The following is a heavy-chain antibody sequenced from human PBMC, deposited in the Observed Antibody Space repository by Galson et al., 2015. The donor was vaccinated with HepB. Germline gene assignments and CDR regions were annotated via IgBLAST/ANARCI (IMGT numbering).Heavy chain of an antibody. J-gene: IGHJ4*02. CDR3: AKDPYLYSALAGTMAGFDY. Sequence: SLRLSCAASGFTFSNYGMHWVRQAPGKGLEWVAVISYDGSNKYYADSVKGRFTISRDNSKNTLYLQMKSLRAEDTALYYCAKDPYLYSALAGTMAGFDYWGQGTLVTGSS. CDR2: ISYDGSNK. V-gene: IGHV3-30*18. CDR1: GFTFSNYG. D-gene: IGHD6-19*01.